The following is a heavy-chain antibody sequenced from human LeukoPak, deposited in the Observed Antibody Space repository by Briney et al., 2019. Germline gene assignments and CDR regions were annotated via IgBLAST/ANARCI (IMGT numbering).Heavy chain of an antibody. V-gene: IGHV5-51*01. CDR1: GYSFTSCW. D-gene: IGHD5-24*01. CDR3: ARGDGYNLFDY. J-gene: IGHJ4*02. CDR2: IYPGDSDT. Sequence: GESLKISCKAFGYSFTSCWIGWVRQMPGKGLEWMGIIYPGDSDTRYSPSFQGQVTISADKSISTAYLQWSSLKASDTAIYYCARGDGYNLFDYWGQGTLVTVSS.